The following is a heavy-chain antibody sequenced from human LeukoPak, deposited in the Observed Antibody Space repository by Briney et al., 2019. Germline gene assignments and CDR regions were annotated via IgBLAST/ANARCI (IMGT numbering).Heavy chain of an antibody. D-gene: IGHD3-22*01. Sequence: SVKVSCKASGGTFSSYAISWVRQAPGQGLEWMGGIIPIFGTANYAQKFQGRVTITADESTSTAYMELSSLRSEDTAVYYCARDYDSSGYFDYWGQGTLVTVSS. J-gene: IGHJ4*02. CDR2: IIPIFGTA. CDR1: GGTFSSYA. V-gene: IGHV1-69*13. CDR3: ARDYDSSGYFDY.